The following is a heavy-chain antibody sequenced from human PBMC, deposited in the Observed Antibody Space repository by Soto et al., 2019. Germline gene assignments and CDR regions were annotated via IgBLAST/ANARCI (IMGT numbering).Heavy chain of an antibody. D-gene: IGHD3-22*01. CDR2: IFHSGIT. J-gene: IGHJ5*01. CDR3: ARDRYFYDSRGYYRTLDS. V-gene: IGHV4-59*01. CDR1: GGSFSNDY. Sequence: SETLSLTCSISGGSFSNDYWTWIRQSPGKGLEWIGYIFHSGITDYNPSVKSRVTISIDKSRNLFSLTLTSVTAADTAVYYCARDRYFYDSRGYYRTLDSWGQGTLVNV.